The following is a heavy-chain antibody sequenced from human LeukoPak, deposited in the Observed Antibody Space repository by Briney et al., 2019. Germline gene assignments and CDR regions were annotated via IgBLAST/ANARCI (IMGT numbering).Heavy chain of an antibody. CDR1: GYTFISYY. V-gene: IGHV1-46*01. D-gene: IGHD6-19*01. Sequence: ASVKVSCKATGYTFISYYIHWVRQAPGQGLEWMGIINPSGGSTSYAQNFQGRVTMTRDTSTSTVYMELSSLRSEDTAVYYCARGVKRSSGWTHYFDYWGQGTLVTVSS. CDR2: INPSGGST. CDR3: ARGVKRSSGWTHYFDY. J-gene: IGHJ4*02.